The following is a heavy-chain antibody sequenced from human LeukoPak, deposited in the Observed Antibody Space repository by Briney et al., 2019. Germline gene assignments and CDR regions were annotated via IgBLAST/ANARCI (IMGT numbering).Heavy chain of an antibody. CDR3: ARDPNTLEYYDSSGYYYY. CDR2: IIPILGIA. J-gene: IGHJ4*02. D-gene: IGHD3-22*01. V-gene: IGHV1-69*04. Sequence: ASVKVSCKASGGTFSSYAISWGRQAPGQGLEWMGRIIPILGIANYAQKFQGRVTIAADKSTSTAYMELSSLRSEDTAVYYCARDPNTLEYYDSSGYYYYWGQGTLVTVSS. CDR1: GGTFSSYA.